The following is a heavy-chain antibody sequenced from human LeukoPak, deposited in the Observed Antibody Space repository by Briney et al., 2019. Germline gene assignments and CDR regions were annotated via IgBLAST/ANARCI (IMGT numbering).Heavy chain of an antibody. CDR2: IYYSGST. CDR1: GGSVSSGSYY. Sequence: SETLSLTCTVSGGSVSSGSYYWSWIRQPPGKGLEWIGYIYYSGSTNYNPSLKSRVTISVDTSKNQFSLKLRSVTAADTAVYYCARGEHGDQVDYWGQGTLVTVSS. J-gene: IGHJ4*02. V-gene: IGHV4-61*01. D-gene: IGHD4-17*01. CDR3: ARGEHGDQVDY.